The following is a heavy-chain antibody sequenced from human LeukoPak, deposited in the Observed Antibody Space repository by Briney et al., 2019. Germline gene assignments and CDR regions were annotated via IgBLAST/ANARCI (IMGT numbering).Heavy chain of an antibody. CDR3: ARELVGATDAFDI. Sequence: ASVKVSCKASGYTLTDYYLHWVRQAPGQGLEWMGGISPIFGTANYAQKFQGRVTITTDESTSTAYMELSSLRSEDTAVYYCARELVGATDAFDIWGQGTMVIVSS. CDR1: GYTLTDYY. D-gene: IGHD1-26*01. J-gene: IGHJ3*02. CDR2: ISPIFGTA. V-gene: IGHV1-69*05.